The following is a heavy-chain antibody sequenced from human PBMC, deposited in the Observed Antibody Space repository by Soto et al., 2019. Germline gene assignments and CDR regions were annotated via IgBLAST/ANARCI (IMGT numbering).Heavy chain of an antibody. CDR1: GGSISSGGYY. CDR2: IYYSGST. J-gene: IGHJ5*02. D-gene: IGHD5-18*01. Sequence: SETLSLTCTVSGGSISSGGYYWSWIRQHPGKGLEWIGYIYYSGSTYYNPSLKSRVTISLDTSKNQFSLKLSSVTAADTAVYYCARVRRGYSYGFSWFDPWGQGTLVTVSS. V-gene: IGHV4-31*03. CDR3: ARVRRGYSYGFSWFDP.